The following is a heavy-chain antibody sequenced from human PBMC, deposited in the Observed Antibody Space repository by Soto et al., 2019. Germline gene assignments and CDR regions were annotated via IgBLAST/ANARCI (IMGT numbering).Heavy chain of an antibody. CDR2: IRYDGSNK. J-gene: IGHJ6*04. D-gene: IGHD4-4*01. CDR1: GFIFMSYG. CDR3: AREPYSNYVMDV. V-gene: IGHV3-33*01. Sequence: QVQLVESGGGVVPPGGSRRLACLASGFIFMSYGRYLVRQSPGKGLACVGVIRYDGSNKYYGDSVKGRFIISRDNPKNTWYLQMSSLRAEDTAVYYCAREPYSNYVMDVWGKGPTVTVSS.